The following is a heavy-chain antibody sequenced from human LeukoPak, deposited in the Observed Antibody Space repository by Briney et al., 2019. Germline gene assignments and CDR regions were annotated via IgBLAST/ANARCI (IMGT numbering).Heavy chain of an antibody. CDR2: ISWNSGSI. J-gene: IGHJ4*02. Sequence: PGGSLRLSCAASGFTFDDYAMHWVRQAPGKGLEWVSGISWNSGSIGYADSVKGRFTISRDNAKNSLYLQMNSLRAEDTALYYCAKDKKFSGSYYPGLFDYWGQGTLVTVSS. CDR1: GFTFDDYA. D-gene: IGHD3-10*01. CDR3: AKDKKFSGSYYPGLFDY. V-gene: IGHV3-9*01.